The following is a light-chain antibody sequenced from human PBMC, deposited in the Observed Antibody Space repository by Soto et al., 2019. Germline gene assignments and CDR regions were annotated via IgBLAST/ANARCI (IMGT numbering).Light chain of an antibody. V-gene: IGKV3-20*01. J-gene: IGKJ1*01. CDR3: QQYGSSPT. CDR1: QSVSSSY. Sequence: EIVLTQSPGTLSLSPGERATLSCRASQSVSSSYLAWYQQKPGQAPRLLIYGASSRATGIPDRFSGSGSGTGFTLTISRLEPEAFAVYYCQQYGSSPTFGQGTKVEIK. CDR2: GAS.